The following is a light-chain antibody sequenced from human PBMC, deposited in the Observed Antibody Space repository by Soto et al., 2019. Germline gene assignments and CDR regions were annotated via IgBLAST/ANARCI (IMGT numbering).Light chain of an antibody. Sequence: DIQMTQSPSTLSASVGDRVTITCRASQSISSWLAWYQQKPGKAPNPLIYRASSLESGVPSRFSGSGSGTDFTLTISSLQPDDFATYYCQQYNSDSAFGQGTKLEIK. CDR1: QSISSW. CDR2: RAS. J-gene: IGKJ2*01. V-gene: IGKV1-5*03. CDR3: QQYNSDSA.